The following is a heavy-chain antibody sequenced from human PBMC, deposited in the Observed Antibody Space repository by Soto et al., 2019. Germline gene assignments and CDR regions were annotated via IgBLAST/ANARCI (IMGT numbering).Heavy chain of an antibody. V-gene: IGHV5-51*01. CDR1: GYSFTSYW. Sequence: GESLKISCKGSGYSFTSYWIGWVRQMPGKGLEWMGIIYPGDSYTRYSPSFQGQVTISADKSISTAYLQWSSLKASDTAMYYCARHSRSSWYKGRGTYGMGVWGQGTRVTSP. CDR2: IYPGDSYT. CDR3: ARHSRSSWYKGRGTYGMGV. J-gene: IGHJ6*02. D-gene: IGHD6-13*01.